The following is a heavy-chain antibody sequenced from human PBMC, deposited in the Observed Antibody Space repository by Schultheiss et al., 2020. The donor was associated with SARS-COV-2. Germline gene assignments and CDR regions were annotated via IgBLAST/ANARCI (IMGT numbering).Heavy chain of an antibody. CDR2: MYYTGST. CDR3: SRGRTSVIPSPVLGLGPHYFSYYMDV. V-gene: IGHV4-39*07. CDR1: GGSISSSSYY. Sequence: SETLSLTCTVSGGSISSSSYYWGWIRQPPEKGLEWLASMYYTGSTYYNPSLKSRVTISVDTSKSQFSLRLRSVTAADTAIYFCSRGRTSVIPSPVLGLGPHYFSYYMDVWGKGTTVTVS. J-gene: IGHJ6*03. D-gene: IGHD4-11*01.